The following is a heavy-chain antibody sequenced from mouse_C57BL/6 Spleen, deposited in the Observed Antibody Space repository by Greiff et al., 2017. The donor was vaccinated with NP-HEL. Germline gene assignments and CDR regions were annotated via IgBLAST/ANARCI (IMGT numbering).Heavy chain of an antibody. CDR2: INPSNGGT. Sequence: QVPLPQSGAELVKPGASVKLSCKASGYPFPSYLVHWVEQRPGPGLEWVGNINPSNGGTNYNEKFKSKATLTVDKSSSTAYMQLSSLTSEDSAVYYCALGYDGPAYWGQGTLVTVSA. D-gene: IGHD2-3*01. J-gene: IGHJ3*01. CDR1: GYPFPSYL. V-gene: IGHV1-53*01. CDR3: ALGYDGPAY.